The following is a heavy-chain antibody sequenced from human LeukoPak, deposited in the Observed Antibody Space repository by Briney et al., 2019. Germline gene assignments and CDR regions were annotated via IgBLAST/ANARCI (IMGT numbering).Heavy chain of an antibody. CDR2: IYYSGST. Sequence: SETLSLTCTVSGGSISSYYWSWIRQPPGKGLEWIGYIYYSGSTNYNPSLKGRVTISVYTSKNQFSLKLSSVTAADTAVYYCARGDCSGGSCYSGAFEIWGQGTMVTVSS. V-gene: IGHV4-59*01. CDR1: GGSISSYY. J-gene: IGHJ3*02. D-gene: IGHD2-15*01. CDR3: ARGDCSGGSCYSGAFEI.